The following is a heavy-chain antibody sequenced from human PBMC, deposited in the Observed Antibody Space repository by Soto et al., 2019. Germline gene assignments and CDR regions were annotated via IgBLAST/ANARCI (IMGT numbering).Heavy chain of an antibody. V-gene: IGHV4-59*01. CDR1: GGSISRYY. D-gene: IGHD3-16*02. CDR3: ARVGRGITFVGFITIPYYDYCMVF. J-gene: IGHJ6*02. Sequence: PSEKLSLTSTVSGGSISRYYWSWFRQPPGKGLEWIGYIYYSGSTNCNPSLKTRVTISVDTSKNQFSLKLSSVTAADTAVYYWARVGRGITFVGFITIPYYDYCMVFLGQGPTVTV. CDR2: IYYSGST.